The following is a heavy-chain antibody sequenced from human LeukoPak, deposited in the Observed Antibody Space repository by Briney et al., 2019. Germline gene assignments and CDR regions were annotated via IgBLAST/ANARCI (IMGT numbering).Heavy chain of an antibody. V-gene: IGHV3-48*03. Sequence: GGSLRLSCAASGFSFSSYEMNWVRQAPGKGLEWVSYINSVGSTMYYADSMKGRFTISGDNAKNSLYLQMDSLRAEDTAVYYCARVTSSLVDYWGQGTLVTVSS. D-gene: IGHD2-2*01. CDR3: ARVTSSLVDY. J-gene: IGHJ4*02. CDR2: INSVGSTM. CDR1: GFSFSSYE.